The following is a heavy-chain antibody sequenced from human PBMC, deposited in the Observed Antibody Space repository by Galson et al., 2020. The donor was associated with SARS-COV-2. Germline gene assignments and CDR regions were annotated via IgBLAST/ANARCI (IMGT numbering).Heavy chain of an antibody. Sequence: GGSLRLSCTASGFTFSNFPMNWVRQAPGKGLEWVSGISYSGGATYHADSVKGRFTISRDNSKNTLYLQMNGLRAEDTAFYYCAREFDGFDIWGQGTMVTVSS. CDR1: GFTFSNFP. CDR3: AREFDGFDI. J-gene: IGHJ3*02. CDR2: ISYSGGAT. V-gene: IGHV3-23*01.